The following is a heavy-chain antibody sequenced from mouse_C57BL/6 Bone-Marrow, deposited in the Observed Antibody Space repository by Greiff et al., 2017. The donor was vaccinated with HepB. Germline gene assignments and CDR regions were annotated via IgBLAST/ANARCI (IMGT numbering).Heavy chain of an antibody. J-gene: IGHJ2*01. V-gene: IGHV1-22*01. CDR3: ARRGIYYYFCDY. CDR1: GYTFTDYN. CDR2: INPNNGGT. Sequence: VQLQQSGPELVKPGASVKMSCKASGYTFTDYNMHWVKQSHGKSLEWIGYINPNNGGTSYNQKFKGKATLTVDKSSSTAYMELRSLTSEDSAVYYCARRGIYYYFCDYGGRGTALTVTA. D-gene: IGHD1-1*01.